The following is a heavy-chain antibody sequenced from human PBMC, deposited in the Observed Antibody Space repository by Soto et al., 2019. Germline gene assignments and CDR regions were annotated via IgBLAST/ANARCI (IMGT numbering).Heavy chain of an antibody. V-gene: IGHV3-7*01. CDR1: GFTFSSYW. D-gene: IGHD6-13*01. Sequence: GGSLRLSCAASGFTFSSYWMSWVRQAPGKGLEWVANIKQDGSEKYYVDSVKGRFTISRDNAKNSLYLQMNSLRAEDTAVYYCARVGHSSSWSPGYFDYWGQGTLVTVSS. CDR2: IKQDGSEK. J-gene: IGHJ4*02. CDR3: ARVGHSSSWSPGYFDY.